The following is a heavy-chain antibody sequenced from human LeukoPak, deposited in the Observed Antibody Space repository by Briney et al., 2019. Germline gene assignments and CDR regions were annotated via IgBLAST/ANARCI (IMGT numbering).Heavy chain of an antibody. Sequence: GGSLRLSCAASGFTFSDYWMSWVRQAPGKGLEWVANIKHDGSEKYYVDALTGRFTVSRDNAKNSLYLQINSLRAGDTAVYYCARVGAARYYYYYMDVWGKGATVTVSS. CDR3: ARVGAARYYYYYMDV. D-gene: IGHD2-15*01. V-gene: IGHV3-7*01. CDR2: IKHDGSEK. CDR1: GFTFSDYW. J-gene: IGHJ6*03.